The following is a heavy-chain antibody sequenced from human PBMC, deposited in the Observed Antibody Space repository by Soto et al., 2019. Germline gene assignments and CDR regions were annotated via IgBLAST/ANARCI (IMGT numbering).Heavy chain of an antibody. J-gene: IGHJ5*02. V-gene: IGHV4-59*01. CDR1: GGSISSYY. Sequence: SETLSLTCTVSGGSISSYYWSWIRQPPGKGLEWIGYIYYSGSTNYNPSLKSRVTISVDTPKNQFSLKLSSVTAADTAVYYCARDQKYHPRKKYYDILTGYHTSWFDPWGQGTLVTVSS. CDR3: ARDQKYHPRKKYYDILTGYHTSWFDP. CDR2: IYYSGST. D-gene: IGHD3-9*01.